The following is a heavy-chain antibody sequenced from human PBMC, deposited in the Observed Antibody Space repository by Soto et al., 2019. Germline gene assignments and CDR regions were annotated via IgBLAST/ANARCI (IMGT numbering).Heavy chain of an antibody. CDR2: IDTYGSGT. V-gene: IGHV3-74*01. J-gene: IGHJ3*02. CDR1: GFTFSSYG. CDR3: ARVLKSSGWDNDVFDI. Sequence: PGGSLRLSCAASGFTFSSYGMHWVRQATGKGLVWVSRIDTYGSGTRYADSVKGRFIISRDNAENTMYLQMNYLRVEDTAVYYCARVLKSSGWDNDVFDIWGQGTMVTVSS. D-gene: IGHD6-19*01.